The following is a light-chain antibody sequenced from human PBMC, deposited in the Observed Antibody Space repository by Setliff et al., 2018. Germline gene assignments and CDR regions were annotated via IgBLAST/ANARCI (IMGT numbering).Light chain of an antibody. Sequence: SVLAQPAALSGSPGQSITISCAGTSSDVGGYNYVSWYQQHPGKAPKLMIYEVTKRPSGVSDRFSGSKSGNTASLTISGLQAEDEADYYCLSYTSETTHALFAGGTKVTVL. CDR3: LSYTSETTHAL. CDR2: EVT. V-gene: IGLV2-14*03. CDR1: SSDVGGYNY. J-gene: IGLJ2*01.